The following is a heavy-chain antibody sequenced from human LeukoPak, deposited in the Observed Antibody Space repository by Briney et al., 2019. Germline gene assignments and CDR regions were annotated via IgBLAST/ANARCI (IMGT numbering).Heavy chain of an antibody. D-gene: IGHD3-22*01. CDR2: ISSSGSHT. CDR1: GFTLSPYS. V-gene: IGHV3-21*06. CDR3: ARGDVDYYDSSGSDAFYI. Sequence: PGGALSLSCATSGFTLSPYSMSWVRQAAGKGREGVACISSSGSHTYYADSVKGRFIISTDNTNNSMSLHINRLNVEDTAMYFCARGDVDYYDSSGSDAFYIWGQGTRVTVSS. J-gene: IGHJ3*02.